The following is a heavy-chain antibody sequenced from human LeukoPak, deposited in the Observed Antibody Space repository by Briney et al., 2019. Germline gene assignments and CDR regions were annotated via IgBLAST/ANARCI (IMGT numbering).Heavy chain of an antibody. Sequence: PGGSLRLSCAASGFTFSTYWMHWVRQAPGKGLVWVSRINGDGSTTTYADFVKGRFTISRDNAKSTLYMQVNSLRVEDAAVYYCARVVLSGAYQIDLWGQGTLVTVSS. V-gene: IGHV3-74*01. CDR3: ARVVLSGAYQIDL. J-gene: IGHJ5*02. D-gene: IGHD2/OR15-2a*01. CDR2: INGDGSTT. CDR1: GFTFSTYW.